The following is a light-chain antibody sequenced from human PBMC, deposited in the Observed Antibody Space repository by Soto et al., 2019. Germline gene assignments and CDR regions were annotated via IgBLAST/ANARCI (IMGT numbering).Light chain of an antibody. V-gene: IGLV1-44*01. Sequence: QAVVTQPPSASGTPGQRVTIPCSGSSSNIGSNTANWYHQLPGTAPKLLIYSNNQRPSGVPDRFSGSKSGTSASLAIRGLQSEDEADYYCAAWDDSLNAYVFGSGTKLTVL. CDR1: SSNIGSNT. J-gene: IGLJ1*01. CDR2: SNN. CDR3: AAWDDSLNAYV.